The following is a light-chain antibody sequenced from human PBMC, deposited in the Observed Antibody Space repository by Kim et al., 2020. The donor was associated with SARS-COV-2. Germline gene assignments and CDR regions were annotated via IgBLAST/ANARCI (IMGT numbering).Light chain of an antibody. CDR2: DVN. CDR3: CSYAGGYTQVA. J-gene: IGLJ2*01. CDR1: SSDVGGYNY. V-gene: IGLV2-11*03. Sequence: QSVTISCTGTSSDVGGYNYVSWYQQFPGNAPRLMIYDVNKRPSGVPDRFSASKSGNTASLTISGLQADDEADYYCCSYAGGYTQVAFGGGTKVTVL.